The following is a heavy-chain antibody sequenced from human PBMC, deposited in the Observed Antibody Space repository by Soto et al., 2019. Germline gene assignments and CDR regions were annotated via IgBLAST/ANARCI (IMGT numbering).Heavy chain of an antibody. V-gene: IGHV3-33*01. D-gene: IGHD2-2*01. CDR3: ARTIRDIVVVPAANYYYYGMDV. CDR1: GFTFSSYG. CDR2: IWYDGSNK. Sequence: GGSLRLSCAASGFTFSSYGMHWVRQAPGKGLEWVAVIWYDGSNKYYADSVKGRFTISRDNSKNTLYLQMNSLRAEDTAVYYCARTIRDIVVVPAANYYYYGMDVWGQGTTVTVSS. J-gene: IGHJ6*02.